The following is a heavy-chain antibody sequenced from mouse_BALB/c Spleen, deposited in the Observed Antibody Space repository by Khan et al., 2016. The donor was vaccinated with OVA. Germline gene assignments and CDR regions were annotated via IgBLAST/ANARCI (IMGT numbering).Heavy chain of an antibody. V-gene: IGHV1-76*01. CDR3: ARSGLGSVAV. Sequence: QVQLQQSGAELARPGASVKLSCKASGYTFTDYYINWVKQRTGQGLEWIGDIYPGDDNTNYNEDFKGKAILTADKSSSTAFMHLSSLTSEDSAVYFCARSGLGSVAVWGRVTLVTVSA. CDR2: IYPGDDNT. CDR1: GYTFTDYY. J-gene: IGHJ3*01. D-gene: IGHD2-14*01.